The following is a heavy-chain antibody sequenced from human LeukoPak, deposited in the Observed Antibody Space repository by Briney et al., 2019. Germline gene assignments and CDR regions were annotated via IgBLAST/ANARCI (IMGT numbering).Heavy chain of an antibody. CDR2: ISSSSTTI. V-gene: IGHV3-48*01. J-gene: IGHJ3*02. Sequence: GGSLRLSCAVSGFTFSGYSMKWVRQAPGKGLEWVSFISSSSTTIYHADSVKGRFTVSRDNAKNSLYLQMDSLRAEDTAVHYCATDREDYDSSGYYLSDAFDIWGQGTMVTVSS. D-gene: IGHD3-22*01. CDR1: GFTFSGYS. CDR3: ATDREDYDSSGYYLSDAFDI.